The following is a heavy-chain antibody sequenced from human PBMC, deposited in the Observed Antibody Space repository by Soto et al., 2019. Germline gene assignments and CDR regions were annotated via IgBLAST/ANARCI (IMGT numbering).Heavy chain of an antibody. J-gene: IGHJ4*02. CDR2: ISGSGDKT. CDR1: GFSFSNYA. Sequence: EVQLLESGGGLVQPGGSLRLSCAASGFSFSNYAMNWVRQAPGKGLEWVSAISGSGDKTYYGDSVKGRFSISRDNSKHTLYLQMNSLRAEDTAMYYCAKGLVWSSTWELDYWGQGTLVTVSS. V-gene: IGHV3-23*01. CDR3: AKGLVWSSTWELDY. D-gene: IGHD6-13*01.